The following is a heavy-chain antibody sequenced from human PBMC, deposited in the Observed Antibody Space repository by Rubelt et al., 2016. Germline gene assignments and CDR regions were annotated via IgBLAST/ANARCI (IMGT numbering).Heavy chain of an antibody. V-gene: IGHV4-34*01. J-gene: IGHJ3*02. D-gene: IGHD3-22*01. CDR3: AGDTSSYYDSSGSFDI. CDR2: VNHAAVT. CDR1: GGSFSGYS. Sequence: CGEGLLKPSETLSLTCVVSGGSFSGYSWSWVRQPPEKGLEWIGDVNHAAVTVYSPSLKSRVTISLDTSKNHLSLRLDSVTAADTAVYYCAGDTSSYYDSSGSFDIWGQGTMVTVSS.